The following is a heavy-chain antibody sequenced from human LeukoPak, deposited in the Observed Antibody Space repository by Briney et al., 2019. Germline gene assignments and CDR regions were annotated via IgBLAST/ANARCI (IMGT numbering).Heavy chain of an antibody. CDR2: ISDSGGNT. CDR3: AKRGVVIRVILVGFHKQAYYFDS. D-gene: IGHD3-22*01. J-gene: IGHJ4*02. Sequence: GGSLRLSCAVSGITLSNYGMSWVRQAPGKGLEWVAGISDSGGNTNYADSVKGRFTISRDNPKNTLYLQMSSLRAEDTAVYFCAKRGVVIRVILVGFHKQAYYFDSWGQGALVTVSS. V-gene: IGHV3-23*01. CDR1: GITLSNYG.